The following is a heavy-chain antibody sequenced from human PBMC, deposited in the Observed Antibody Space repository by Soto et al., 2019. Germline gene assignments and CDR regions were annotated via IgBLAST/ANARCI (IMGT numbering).Heavy chain of an antibody. CDR1: GFTFSSYG. Sequence: QVQLVESGGGVVQPGRSLRLSCAASGFTFSSYGMHWVRQAPGKGLEWVAVISYDGSNKYYADSVKGRFTISRDNSKNTLYLQMNSLRAEDTAVYYCAKAWGIHSNPHFDYWGQGTLVTVSS. CDR2: ISYDGSNK. D-gene: IGHD7-27*01. J-gene: IGHJ4*02. V-gene: IGHV3-30*18. CDR3: AKAWGIHSNPHFDY.